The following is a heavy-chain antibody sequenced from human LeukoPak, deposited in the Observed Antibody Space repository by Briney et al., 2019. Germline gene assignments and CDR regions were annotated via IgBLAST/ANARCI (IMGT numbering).Heavy chain of an antibody. Sequence: PGGSLRLSCAASGFTFSSYAMSWVRQAPGKGPEWVSAISGSGGSTYYADSVKGRFTISRDNSKNTLYLQMNSLRAEDTAVYYCAKATITMVRGVTTIDYWGQGTLVTVSS. D-gene: IGHD3-10*01. J-gene: IGHJ4*02. CDR2: ISGSGGST. V-gene: IGHV3-23*01. CDR1: GFTFSSYA. CDR3: AKATITMVRGVTTIDY.